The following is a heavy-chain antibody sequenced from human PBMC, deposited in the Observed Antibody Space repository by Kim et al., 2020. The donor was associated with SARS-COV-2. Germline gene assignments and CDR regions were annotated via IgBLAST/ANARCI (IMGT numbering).Heavy chain of an antibody. V-gene: IGHV3-23*01. CDR3: AKDFSYAYYYGSGSYFDY. CDR1: GFTFSSYA. Sequence: GGSLRLSCAASGFTFSSYAMSWVRQAPGKGLEWVSAISGSGGSTYYADSVKGRFTISRDNSKNTLYLQMNSLRAEDTAVYYCAKDFSYAYYYGSGSYFDYWGQGTLVTVSS. CDR2: ISGSGGST. J-gene: IGHJ4*02. D-gene: IGHD3-10*01.